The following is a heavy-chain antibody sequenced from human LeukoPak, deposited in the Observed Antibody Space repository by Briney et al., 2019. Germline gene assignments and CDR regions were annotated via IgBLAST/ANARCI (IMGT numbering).Heavy chain of an antibody. D-gene: IGHD5-18*01. J-gene: IGHJ1*01. CDR1: GGSISSYY. V-gene: IGHV4-59*01. CDR3: ARSGYSYGYGYFHH. CDR2: IYYSGST. Sequence: PSETLSLTCTVSGGSISSYYWSWIRQPPGKGLEWIGYIYYSGSTNYNPSLKSRVTISVDTSKNQFSLKLSSVTAADTAVYYCARSGYSYGYGYFHHWRQGTLASVSS.